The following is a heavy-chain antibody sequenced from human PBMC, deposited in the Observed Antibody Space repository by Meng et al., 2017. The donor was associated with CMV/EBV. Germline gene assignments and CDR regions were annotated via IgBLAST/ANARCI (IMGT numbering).Heavy chain of an antibody. CDR1: GFTFSSYA. Sequence: GGSLRLSCAASGFTFSSYAMHWVRQAPGKGLEYVSAISSNGGNTYYADSVKGRFTISRDNSKNTLYLQMGSLRAEDMAVYYCARGSCSSISCPYGMDVWGQGTTVTSP. J-gene: IGHJ6*02. CDR2: ISSNGGNT. D-gene: IGHD2-2*01. V-gene: IGHV3-64*02. CDR3: ARGSCSSISCPYGMDV.